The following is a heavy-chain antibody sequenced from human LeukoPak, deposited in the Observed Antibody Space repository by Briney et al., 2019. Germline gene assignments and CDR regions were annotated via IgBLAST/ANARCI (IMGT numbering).Heavy chain of an antibody. CDR2: IYHSGTT. J-gene: IGHJ3*02. D-gene: IGHD3-3*01. CDR3: ARDRAPTTIFGVVNSAFDI. CDR1: GGSISSGPYY. V-gene: IGHV4-30-2*01. Sequence: SQTLSLTCTVSGGSISSGPYYWSWIRQPSGQGLEWIGYIYHSGTTYYNLSLESRVTISVDRSQTHFSLRLSSVTAADTAVYYCARDRAPTTIFGVVNSAFDIWGQGTMVTVSS.